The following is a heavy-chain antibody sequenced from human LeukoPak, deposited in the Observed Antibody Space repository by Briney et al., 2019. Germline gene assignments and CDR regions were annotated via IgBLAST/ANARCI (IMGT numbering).Heavy chain of an antibody. V-gene: IGHV1-69*05. D-gene: IGHD2-15*01. Sequence: SVKVSCRASGGTFSSYAISWVRQAPGQGLEWMGRIIPIFGTANYAQKFQGRVTITTDESTSTAYMELSSLRSEDTAVYYCAREGYCSGGSCYPGYYYYMDVWGKGTTVTVSS. CDR2: IIPIFGTA. CDR1: GGTFSSYA. J-gene: IGHJ6*03. CDR3: AREGYCSGGSCYPGYYYYMDV.